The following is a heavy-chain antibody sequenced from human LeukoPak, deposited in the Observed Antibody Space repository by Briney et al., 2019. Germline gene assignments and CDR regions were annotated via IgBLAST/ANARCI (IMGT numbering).Heavy chain of an antibody. CDR3: ARGGDIVVVPAAIGWFDP. CDR1: GFTFSSYA. V-gene: IGHV3-30-3*01. D-gene: IGHD2-2*01. CDR2: ISYDGSNK. J-gene: IGHJ5*02. Sequence: GGSLRLSCAASGFTFSSYAMHWVRQAPGKGLGWVAVISYDGSNKYYADSVKGRFTISRDNSKNTLYLQMNSLRAEDTAVYYCARGGDIVVVPAAIGWFDPWGQGTLVTVSS.